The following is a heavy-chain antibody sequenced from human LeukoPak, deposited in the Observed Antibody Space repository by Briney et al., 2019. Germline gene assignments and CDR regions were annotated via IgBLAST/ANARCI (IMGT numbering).Heavy chain of an antibody. D-gene: IGHD3-3*02. CDR3: ARGSHFWSGYRTYYFDY. V-gene: IGHV4-34*01. J-gene: IGHJ4*02. Sequence: SETLSLTCAVYGGSFSGYYWSWVRQPPGKGVEWIGEINHSGSTNYNPSLRSRGTISVETSKNQFSLKLSSVTAADTAVYYCARGSHFWSGYRTYYFDYWGQGTLVTVSS. CDR1: GGSFSGYY. CDR2: INHSGST.